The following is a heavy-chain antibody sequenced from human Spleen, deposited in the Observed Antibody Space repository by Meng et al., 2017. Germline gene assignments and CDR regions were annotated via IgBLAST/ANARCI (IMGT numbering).Heavy chain of an antibody. CDR3: ARAYTSRGPFDY. CDR1: GYTFTNYD. V-gene: IGHV1-2*06. CDR2: INLSSGGT. D-gene: IGHD6-13*01. J-gene: IGHJ4*02. Sequence: HVCLVQSGAEVEKPGASVKVSCKASGYTFTNYDMQWVRQAPGQGLEWMGRINLSSGGTDHAQKLQGRVTMPRYTSISTAYLEPSSLRSDDTALFYCARAYTSRGPFDYWGQGTLVTVSS.